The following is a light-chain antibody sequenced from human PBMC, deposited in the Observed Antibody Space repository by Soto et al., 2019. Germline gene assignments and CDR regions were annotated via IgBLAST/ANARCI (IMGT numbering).Light chain of an antibody. V-gene: IGKV3-15*01. J-gene: IGKJ1*01. CDR2: GAS. CDR1: QSVSSN. Sequence: EIVMTQSPATLSVSPGERATLSCRASQSVSSNLAWYQQKPGQAPRLLIYGASTRATGISARFSGSGSGTAFTLTISSLQSEDFAVYYGQQYNNWPPWTFGQGTKVEFK. CDR3: QQYNNWPPWT.